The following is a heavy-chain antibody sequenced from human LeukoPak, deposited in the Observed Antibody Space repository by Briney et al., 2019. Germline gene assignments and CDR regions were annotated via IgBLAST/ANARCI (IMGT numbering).Heavy chain of an antibody. V-gene: IGHV3-21*01. D-gene: IGHD3-22*01. Sequence: GGSLRLSCAVSGFTLSSYSMNWVRQAPGKGLEWVSYISSSSSDIFYADSVKGRFTISRDNAENSLYLQMISLRDEDTAVYYCARPAYYYDSSGAGARGYWYFDLWGRGTLVTVSS. CDR2: ISSSSSDI. CDR3: ARPAYYYDSSGAGARGYWYFDL. CDR1: GFTLSSYS. J-gene: IGHJ2*01.